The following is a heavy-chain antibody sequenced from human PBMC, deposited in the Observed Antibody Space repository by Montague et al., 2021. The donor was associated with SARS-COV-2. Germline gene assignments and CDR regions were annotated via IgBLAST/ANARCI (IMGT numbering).Heavy chain of an antibody. J-gene: IGHJ6*03. D-gene: IGHD3-22*01. CDR2: INNSGST. V-gene: IGHV4-34*01. CDR1: GGSFSVHY. CDR3: ARGRIEVSMIVVVLTGASYYMDV. Sequence: SETLSLTCAVYGGSFSVHYWSWIRQPPGKGLEWMGEINNSGSTNYNPSLKSRVTISVDTSKNQFSLKLHSVTAADTAVYYCARGRIEVSMIVVVLTGASYYMDVWGKGTTVTVSS.